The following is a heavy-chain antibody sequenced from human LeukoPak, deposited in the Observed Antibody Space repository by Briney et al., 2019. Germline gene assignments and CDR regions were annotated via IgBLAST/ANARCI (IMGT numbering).Heavy chain of an antibody. Sequence: GGSLRLSCAVSGFTYSSYDMHWVRQATGRGLEWVSGIGTDGDTYYAGSVKGRFTISRDNSKNTLYLQMNSLRAADTAVYYCARDKGTSYLSSFDYWGQGTLVTVSS. CDR1: GFTYSSYD. CDR3: ARDKGTSYLSSFDY. CDR2: IGTDGDT. J-gene: IGHJ4*02. D-gene: IGHD6-6*01. V-gene: IGHV3-13*01.